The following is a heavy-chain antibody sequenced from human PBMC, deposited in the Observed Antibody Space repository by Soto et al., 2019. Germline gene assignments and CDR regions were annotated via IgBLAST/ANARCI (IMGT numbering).Heavy chain of an antibody. CDR2: ISSGGEYI. D-gene: IGHD6-13*01. V-gene: IGHV3-21*06. CDR1: GLIFSNYG. J-gene: IGHJ6*02. Sequence: EVQLVESGGGLVKPGGSLRLSCTASGLIFSNYGMNWVRQAAGKRPEWVSSISSGGEYIDYADSVKGRLTISRDNANNMPYLPLTSLVVADTAVYYCATDGAAGAVMGVWGQGTTVTVSS. CDR3: ATDGAAGAVMGV.